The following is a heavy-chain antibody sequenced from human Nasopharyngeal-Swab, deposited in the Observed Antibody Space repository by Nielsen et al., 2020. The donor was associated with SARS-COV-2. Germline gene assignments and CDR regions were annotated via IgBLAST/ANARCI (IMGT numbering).Heavy chain of an antibody. Sequence: VRQTPGKGLEWMGTIYPGDSDTRYSPSFQGQVTISADKSISTAYLQWSSLKASDTAMYYCARRGRYCSSTSCYAEHFDYWGQGTLVTVSS. D-gene: IGHD2-2*01. CDR3: ARRGRYCSSTSCYAEHFDY. CDR2: IYPGDSDT. V-gene: IGHV5-51*01. J-gene: IGHJ4*02.